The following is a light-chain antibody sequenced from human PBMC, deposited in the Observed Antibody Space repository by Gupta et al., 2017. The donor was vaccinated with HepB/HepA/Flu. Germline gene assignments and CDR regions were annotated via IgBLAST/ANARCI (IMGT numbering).Light chain of an antibody. CDR1: KLGNKY. Sequence: SYDLTQPPSVSVSPGQTASITCSGEKLGNKYAYWFQQRPGQSPVLVIYENNKRPSGIPERFSGSNSGNTASLTISGTQPVDEADYYCQTWDSTTVIFGGGTKVTVL. V-gene: IGLV3-1*01. J-gene: IGLJ2*01. CDR2: ENN. CDR3: QTWDSTTVI.